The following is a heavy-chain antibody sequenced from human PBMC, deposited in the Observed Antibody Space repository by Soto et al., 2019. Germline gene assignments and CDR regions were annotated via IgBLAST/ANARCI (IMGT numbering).Heavy chain of an antibody. Sequence: QVQLQESGPGLVKPSGTLSLTCAVSGDSVSSPYWWCWVRQPPGKGLEWIGEVFHTGTTSYNPSLRSRVTISIDKSNNQFSLDLSSVTAADTGVYYCARSAGWYAVHSWGPGTLVVVSS. CDR3: ARSAGWYAVHS. CDR1: GDSVSSPYW. J-gene: IGHJ4*02. CDR2: VFHTGTT. D-gene: IGHD6-19*01. V-gene: IGHV4-4*02.